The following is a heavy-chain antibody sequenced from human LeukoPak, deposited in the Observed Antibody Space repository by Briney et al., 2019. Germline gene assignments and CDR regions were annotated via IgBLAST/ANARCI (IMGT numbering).Heavy chain of an antibody. D-gene: IGHD2-2*01. CDR1: GYSFPSYW. V-gene: IGHV5-51*01. CDR3: ARRVYCSSTSCYPYYFDY. Sequence: GESLKISCKGSGYSFPSYWIGWVRQVPGKGLGWMGIIYPGDSDTRYSPSFQGQVTISADKSISTAYLQWSSLKASDTAMYYCARRVYCSSTSCYPYYFDYWGQGTLVTVSS. J-gene: IGHJ4*02. CDR2: IYPGDSDT.